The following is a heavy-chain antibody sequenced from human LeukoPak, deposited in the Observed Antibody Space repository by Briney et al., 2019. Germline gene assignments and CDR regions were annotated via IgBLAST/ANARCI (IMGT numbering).Heavy chain of an antibody. CDR2: IYYSGST. J-gene: IGHJ3*02. V-gene: IGHV4-39*07. CDR3: AEGGYSYADDAFDI. CDR1: GGSISSSSYY. Sequence: PSETLSLTCTVSGGSISSSSYYWGWIRQPPGKGLEWIGSIYYSGSTYYNPSLKSRVTISVDTSKNQFSLKLSSVTAADTAVYYCAEGGYSYADDAFDIWGQGTMVTVSS. D-gene: IGHD5-18*01.